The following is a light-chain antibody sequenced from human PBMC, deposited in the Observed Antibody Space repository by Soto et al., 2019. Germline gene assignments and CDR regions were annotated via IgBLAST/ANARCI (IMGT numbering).Light chain of an antibody. Sequence: QSALTQPASVSGSPGQSITISCTGTSSDVGSYNLVSWYQQHPGKAPKLMIYEVSKGPSGVSNRFSGSKSGNTASLTISGLQAEDEADYYCCSYAGSSTQVFGTGNKVTVL. J-gene: IGLJ1*01. CDR1: SSDVGSYNL. CDR3: CSYAGSSTQV. CDR2: EVS. V-gene: IGLV2-23*02.